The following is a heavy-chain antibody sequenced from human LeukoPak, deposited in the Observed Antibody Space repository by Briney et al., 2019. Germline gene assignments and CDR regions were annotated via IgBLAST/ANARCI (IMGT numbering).Heavy chain of an antibody. CDR2: MNAESGHT. Sequence: ASVKVSCKASGYTFTGYYMHWVRQAPGQGPEWMGWMNAESGHTGYAQNLEGRVTLTRDTSTSTAYMELRSLRSDDTAVYYCARPGGIAARTRRIDYWGQGTLVTVSS. D-gene: IGHD6-13*01. CDR1: GYTFTGYY. CDR3: ARPGGIAARTRRIDY. V-gene: IGHV1-2*02. J-gene: IGHJ4*02.